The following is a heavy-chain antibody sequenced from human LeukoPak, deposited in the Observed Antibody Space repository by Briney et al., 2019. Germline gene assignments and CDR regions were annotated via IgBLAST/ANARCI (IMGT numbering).Heavy chain of an antibody. D-gene: IGHD5-12*01. J-gene: IGHJ6*02. CDR1: GFTFSSYG. CDR2: ISYDGSNK. V-gene: IGHV3-30*18. CDR3: AKALGGYSGHDPYYYYGMDV. Sequence: GGSLRLSCAASGFTFSSYGMHWVRQAPGKGLDWVAVISYDGSNKYYADSVKGRFTISRDNSKNTLYLQMNSLRAEDTAVYYCAKALGGYSGHDPYYYYGMDVWGQGTTVTVSS.